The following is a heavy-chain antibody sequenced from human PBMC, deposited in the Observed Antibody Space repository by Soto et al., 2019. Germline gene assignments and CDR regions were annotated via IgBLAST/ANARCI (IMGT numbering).Heavy chain of an antibody. CDR2: IIPIFGTT. Sequence: QVQLVQSGAEVKKPGSSVKVSCKASGGTFSSYAISWVRQAPGQGLEWMGGIIPIFGTTNYAQKFQGRVTITADESPSTASMELSSLRSEDTAVYYCARVVTVVKSFHYWYFDLWGRGTLVTVSS. CDR1: GGTFSSYA. J-gene: IGHJ2*01. D-gene: IGHD2-15*01. V-gene: IGHV1-69*12. CDR3: ARVVTVVKSFHYWYFDL.